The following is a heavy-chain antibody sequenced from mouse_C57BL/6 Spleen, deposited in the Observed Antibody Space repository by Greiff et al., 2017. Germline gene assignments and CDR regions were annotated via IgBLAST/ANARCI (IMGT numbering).Heavy chain of an antibody. CDR3: ARDSMDY. CDR1: GFTFSSYA. J-gene: IGHJ4*01. CDR2: ISSGGDDI. V-gene: IGHV5S21*01. Sequence: EVQRVESGAGLVKPGGSLKLSCAASGFTFSSYAMSWVRQTPEKRLEWVAYISSGGDDIYYADTVKGRFTISRYNARNTLYLQTRSLKSEYTAMYYWARDSMDYWGQGTSVTVSS.